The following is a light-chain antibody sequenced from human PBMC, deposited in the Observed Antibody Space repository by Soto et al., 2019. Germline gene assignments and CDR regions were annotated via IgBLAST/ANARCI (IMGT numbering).Light chain of an antibody. J-gene: IGKJ3*01. CDR2: AAS. V-gene: IGKV3-11*01. CDR3: DNRTTWPKEFT. Sequence: EVVLTQSPVTLSLSPGERATLSCMASQSFRGLLAWYQQKPGQAPRLTIYAASTWASGIQASFSGSWSGTEFTLTISSLQAGDFAVYYGDNRTTWPKEFTDGPGTEVHIK. CDR1: QSFRGL.